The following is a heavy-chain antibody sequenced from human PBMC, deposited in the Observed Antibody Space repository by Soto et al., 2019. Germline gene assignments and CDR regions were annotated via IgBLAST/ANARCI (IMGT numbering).Heavy chain of an antibody. CDR2: ISVHSDTT. CDR3: AVSSSCTRDSCLRYFDS. Sequence: QVQLEQSGAELKKPGASVKVSCKTSGYTFTTYGFSWVRQAPGQGLEWMGWISVHSDTTEYARKFQVRVTMTPDTSTSTAYVAMRSMRSPDTAGYYSAVSSSCTRDSCLRYFDSWGQGPLFTVSS. J-gene: IGHJ4*02. CDR1: GYTFTTYG. V-gene: IGHV1-18*04. D-gene: IGHD2-2*01.